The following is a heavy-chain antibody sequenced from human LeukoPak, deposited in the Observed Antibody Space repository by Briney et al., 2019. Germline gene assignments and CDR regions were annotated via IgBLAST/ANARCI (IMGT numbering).Heavy chain of an antibody. CDR2: ISPSSSST. CDR1: GFTLSIYT. CDR3: ARGNYFDC. J-gene: IGHJ4*02. Sequence: QTGGSLRLSCAASGFTLSIYTMNWVRQAPGKGLEWVSYISPSSSSTYYADSVKGRFTISRDDARNSLYLQMNSLRAEDTAVYYCARGNYFDCWGQGALVTVSS. V-gene: IGHV3-48*01.